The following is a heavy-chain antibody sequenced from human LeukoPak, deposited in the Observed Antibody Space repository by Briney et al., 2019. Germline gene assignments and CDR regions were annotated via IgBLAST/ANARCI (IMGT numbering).Heavy chain of an antibody. D-gene: IGHD3-22*01. CDR2: MYYSGSS. J-gene: IGHJ3*01. V-gene: IGHV4-59*08. CDR3: ARHFTYYYDSSGYPRDAFDV. CDR1: GGSISGYY. Sequence: SETLSLTCSVSGGSISGYYWSWIRQSPGKGLVWIGYMYYSGSSNYNPSLKSRVTISIDMSTNQFSLKLSSVTAADTALYYCARHFTYYYDSSGYPRDAFDVWGQGQWSPSLQ.